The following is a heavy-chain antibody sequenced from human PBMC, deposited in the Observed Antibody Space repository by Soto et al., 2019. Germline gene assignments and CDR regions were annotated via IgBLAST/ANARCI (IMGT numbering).Heavy chain of an antibody. CDR2: IIPIFGTA. D-gene: IGHD5-12*01. CDR3: PRRPATNYSGYDKHTLYYFEY. J-gene: IGHJ4*01. Sequence: SVKVSCKTSGCTFSSYAISWVRRAPGQGLEWMGGIIPIFGTANYAQKFQGRVTITADESTSTAYMELSSLRSEDTAVYYCPRRPATNYSGYDKHTLYYFEYWGPVTLFNV. CDR1: GCTFSSYA. V-gene: IGHV1-69*13.